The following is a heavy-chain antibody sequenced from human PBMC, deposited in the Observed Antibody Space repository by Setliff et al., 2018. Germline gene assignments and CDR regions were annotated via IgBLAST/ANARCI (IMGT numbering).Heavy chain of an antibody. Sequence: GGSLRLSCVASGFIFSSYGMHWVRQAPGKGLEWVAYIQYDGRNKYYADSVKGRLTISRDNSENTLYLQMNSLRTQDTAIYYCAKFSSVPGSRFFDYWGQGALVTVSS. D-gene: IGHD2-2*01. CDR1: GFIFSSYG. CDR3: AKFSSVPGSRFFDY. V-gene: IGHV3-30*02. J-gene: IGHJ4*02. CDR2: IQYDGRNK.